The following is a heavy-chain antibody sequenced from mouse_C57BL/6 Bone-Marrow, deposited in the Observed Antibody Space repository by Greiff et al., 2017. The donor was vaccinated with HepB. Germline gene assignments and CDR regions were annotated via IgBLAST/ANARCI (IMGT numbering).Heavy chain of an antibody. D-gene: IGHD3-2*02. J-gene: IGHJ3*01. CDR3: ARQAPTAQATFAY. Sequence: EVKLMESGGGLVQPGGSLKLSCAASGFTFSDYYMYWVRQTPEKRLEWVAYISNGGGSTYYPDTVKGRFTISRDNAKNTLYLQMSRLKSEDTAMYYCARQAPTAQATFAYWGQGTLVTVSA. CDR1: GFTFSDYY. CDR2: ISNGGGST. V-gene: IGHV5-12*01.